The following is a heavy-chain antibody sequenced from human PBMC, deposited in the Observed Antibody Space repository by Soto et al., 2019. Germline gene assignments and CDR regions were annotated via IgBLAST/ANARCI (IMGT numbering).Heavy chain of an antibody. J-gene: IGHJ6*02. CDR3: AKDGDTALASRFGYHGMDV. CDR1: GFTFDDYA. CDR2: ISWNSISI. Sequence: EVQLVESGGGLVQPGRSLRLSCAASGFTFDDYAMHWVRQAPGKGPEWVSGISWNSISIGYAGSVKGRFTISRDNAKNSLYLQMNSLRTEDTALYYCAKDGDTALASRFGYHGMDVWGQGTTVTVSS. V-gene: IGHV3-9*01. D-gene: IGHD5-18*01.